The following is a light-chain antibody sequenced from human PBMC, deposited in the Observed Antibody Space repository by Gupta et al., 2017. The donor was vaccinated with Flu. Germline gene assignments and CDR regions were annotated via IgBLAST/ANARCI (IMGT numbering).Light chain of an antibody. CDR3: QQSYSTTWT. J-gene: IGKJ1*01. CDR2: GAS. V-gene: IGKV1-39*01. Sequence: DIQLTPSTSSLSASVGDRVTITCRASQSISSYLNWYQQKPGKAPKLLIYGASSLQSGVPSRFSGSGFGTDFTLTISSLQSEDFATYYCQQSYSTTWTFGQGTKVEIK. CDR1: QSISSY.